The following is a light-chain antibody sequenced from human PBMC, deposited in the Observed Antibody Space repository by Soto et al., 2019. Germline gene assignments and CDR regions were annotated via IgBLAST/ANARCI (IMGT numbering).Light chain of an antibody. V-gene: IGKV1-27*01. J-gene: IGKJ3*01. CDR1: QGISNY. CDR3: QKYNSAPQIT. CDR2: AAS. Sequence: DIQMTQSPSSLSASVGDRVTITCRASQGISNYLAWYQQKPGKVPKLLIYAASTLQSGVPSRFRGSGSGTDFTLTISSLQPEDVATDYCQKYNSAPQITFGPGTKVDSK.